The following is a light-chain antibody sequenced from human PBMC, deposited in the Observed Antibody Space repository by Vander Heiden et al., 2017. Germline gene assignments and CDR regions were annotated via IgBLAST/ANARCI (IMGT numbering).Light chain of an antibody. CDR2: DDS. CDR3: QVWDNSSDLHVV. J-gene: IGLJ2*01. CDR1: NIGTKS. V-gene: IGLV3-21*02. Sequence: SYVLTQPPSVSVAPGQTARITCGGSNIGTKSVHWYQQKPGQAPVLVLYDDSDRPSGIPERFSGSNSGNTATLIISRVEAGDEADYYCQVWDNSSDLHVVFGGGTKLTVL.